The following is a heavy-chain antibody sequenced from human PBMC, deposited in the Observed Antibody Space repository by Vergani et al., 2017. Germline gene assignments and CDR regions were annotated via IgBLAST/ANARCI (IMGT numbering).Heavy chain of an antibody. CDR2: IIPILGIA. CDR1: GGTFSSYT. J-gene: IGHJ6*02. V-gene: IGHV1-69*02. CDR3: ARLGSVRTHRGFGEIGYSYGMDV. Sequence: QFQLVQSGAEMKKPGSSVKVSCKASGGTFSSYTLTWVRQAPGQGLEWMGRIIPILGIANYAQKFQGRVTITADKSTSTAYMELSSLRSEDTAVYYCARLGSVRTHRGFGEIGYSYGMDVWGQGTTVTVSS. D-gene: IGHD3-10*01.